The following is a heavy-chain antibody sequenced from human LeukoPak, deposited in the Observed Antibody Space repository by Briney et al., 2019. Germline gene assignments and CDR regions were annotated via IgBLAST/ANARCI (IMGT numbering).Heavy chain of an antibody. V-gene: IGHV4-4*07. D-gene: IGHD3-22*01. CDR1: GGSISSYY. CDR2: IYTSGST. Sequence: PSETLSLTCTVSGGSISSYYWSWLRQPAGKGLEWIGRIYTSGSTNYNPSLKSRVTMSVDTSKNQLSLKLSSVTAADTAVYYCARGGYYDSSGYSYYFDYWGQGTLVTVSS. CDR3: ARGGYYDSSGYSYYFDY. J-gene: IGHJ4*02.